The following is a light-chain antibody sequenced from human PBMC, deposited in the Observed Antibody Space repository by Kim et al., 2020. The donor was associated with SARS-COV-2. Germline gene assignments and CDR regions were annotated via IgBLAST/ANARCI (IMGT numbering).Light chain of an antibody. CDR2: YDS. CDR3: QVWDSSGDHVV. V-gene: IGLV3-21*04. J-gene: IGLJ2*01. CDR1: NIGSKS. Sequence: APGKTARISCGGNNIGSKSVGWYRQKPGQAPVLVIFYDSDRPSGIPERISGSNSGNTAALTISRVEAGDEADYYCQVWDSSGDHVVFGGGTQLTVL.